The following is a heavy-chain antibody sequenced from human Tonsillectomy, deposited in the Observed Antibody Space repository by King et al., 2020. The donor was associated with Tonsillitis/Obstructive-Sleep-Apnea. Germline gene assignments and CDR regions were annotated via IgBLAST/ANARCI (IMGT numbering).Heavy chain of an antibody. V-gene: IGHV4-34*01. D-gene: IGHD2-2*01. J-gene: IGHJ5*02. CDR2: INHSGST. CDR1: GGSFSGYY. CDR3: ASIVVVPAAMYNWFDP. Sequence: VQLQQWGAGLLKPSETLSLTCAVYGGSFSGYYWSWIRQPPGKGLEWIGEINHSGSTNYNPSLKSRVTISVDTSKNQFSLKLSSVTAADTAVYYCASIVVVPAAMYNWFDPWGQGTLVTVSS.